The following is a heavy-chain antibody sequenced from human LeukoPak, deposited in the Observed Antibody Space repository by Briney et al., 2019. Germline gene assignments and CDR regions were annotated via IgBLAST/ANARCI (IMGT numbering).Heavy chain of an antibody. CDR1: GGSFSGYY. J-gene: IGHJ3*02. D-gene: IGHD6-19*01. V-gene: IGHV4-34*01. Sequence: SETLSLTCAVYGGSFSGYYWSWIRQPPGKGLEWIGEINHSGSTNYNPSLKSRVTISVDTSKNQFSLKLSSVTAADTAVYYCARAWVPLRGSGWAGGAFDIWGQGTMVTVFS. CDR2: INHSGST. CDR3: ARAWVPLRGSGWAGGAFDI.